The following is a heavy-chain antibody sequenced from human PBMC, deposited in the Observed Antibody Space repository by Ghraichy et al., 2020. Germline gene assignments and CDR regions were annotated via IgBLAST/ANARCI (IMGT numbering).Heavy chain of an antibody. CDR3: ARTKLELHFGWFDP. V-gene: IGHV4-4*02. D-gene: IGHD1-7*01. J-gene: IGHJ5*02. CDR2: IYHSGST. CDR1: GGSISSSNW. Sequence: SETLSLTCAVSGGSISSSNWWSWVRQPPGKGLEWIGEIYHSGSTNYNPSLKSRVTISVDKSKNQFSLKLSSVTAADTAVYYCARTKLELHFGWFDPWGQGTLVTVSS.